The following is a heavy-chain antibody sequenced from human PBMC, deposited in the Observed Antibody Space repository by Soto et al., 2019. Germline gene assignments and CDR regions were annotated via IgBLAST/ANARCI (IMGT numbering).Heavy chain of an antibody. CDR2: ISASGGST. J-gene: IGHJ4*02. CDR1: GFTFSNYA. Sequence: PGGSLRLSCAASGFTFSNYAMSWVRQAPGKGLECVSVISASGGSTYHADSVKGRFTISRDNSKNTLYLQMNSLRAEDTAVYYCAKDRYSSSWYFDFWGQGTLVTVSS. D-gene: IGHD6-13*01. V-gene: IGHV3-23*01. CDR3: AKDRYSSSWYFDF.